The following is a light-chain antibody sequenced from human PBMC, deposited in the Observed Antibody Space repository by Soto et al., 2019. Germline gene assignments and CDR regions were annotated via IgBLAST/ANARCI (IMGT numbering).Light chain of an antibody. CDR3: QHRNNWPPVIT. V-gene: IGKV3-11*01. CDR2: DAS. J-gene: IGKJ5*01. Sequence: EIVLTQSPATLSLSPGERATLSCRASQSFSSYLAWCQQKPGQAPRLLIYDASKRATGIPARFSGRGSGTDFTLTISSLEPEGFAVYYCQHRNNWPPVITFGQGTRLEIK. CDR1: QSFSSY.